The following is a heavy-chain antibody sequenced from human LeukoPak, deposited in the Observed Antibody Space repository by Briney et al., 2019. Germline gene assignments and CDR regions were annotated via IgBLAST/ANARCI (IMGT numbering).Heavy chain of an antibody. V-gene: IGHV4-59*08. D-gene: IGHD6-19*01. CDR2: IYNAKNT. CDR3: AQTTGWPGFDF. CDR1: GASTSSRY. J-gene: IGHJ4*02. Sequence: SETLSLTCSASGASTSSRYWSWIRQFPGGTLERIGHIYNAKNTKYNPSLTSRVTISVDTSRNQFSLSLTSLTAADTAIYYCAQTTGWPGFDFWGPGALVTVSS.